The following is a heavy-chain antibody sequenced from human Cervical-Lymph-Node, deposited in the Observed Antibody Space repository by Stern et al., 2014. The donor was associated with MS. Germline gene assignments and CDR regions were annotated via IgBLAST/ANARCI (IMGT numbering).Heavy chain of an antibody. V-gene: IGHV3-30-3*01. D-gene: IGHD2-15*01. Sequence: VQLVESGGGVVQPGRSLRLSCAASGFIFSNYAMPWVRQAPGKGLDWVAFVSNEGSKQFYEDSVKGRFTISRDNANNTLYLQMNSLRPEDTAVYYCGRDPCRGGGCYFRYWGQGILITVSS. CDR2: VSNEGSKQ. J-gene: IGHJ4*02. CDR1: GFIFSNYA. CDR3: GRDPCRGGGCYFRY.